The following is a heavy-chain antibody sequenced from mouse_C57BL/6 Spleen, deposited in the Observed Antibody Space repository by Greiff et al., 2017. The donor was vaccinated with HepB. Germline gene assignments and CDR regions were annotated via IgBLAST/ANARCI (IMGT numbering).Heavy chain of an antibody. Sequence: EVHLVESGPGLVKPSQSLSLPCSVTGYSITSGYYWNWIRQFPGNKLEWMGYISYDGSNNYNPSLKNRISITRDTSRNQFFLKLNSVTTEDTATYYCARGVDDYDWFAYWGQGTLVTVSP. J-gene: IGHJ3*01. CDR2: ISYDGSN. CDR3: ARGVDDYDWFAY. CDR1: GYSITSGYY. V-gene: IGHV3-6*01. D-gene: IGHD2-4*01.